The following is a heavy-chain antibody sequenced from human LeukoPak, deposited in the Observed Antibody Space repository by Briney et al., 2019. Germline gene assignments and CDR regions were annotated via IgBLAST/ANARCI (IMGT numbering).Heavy chain of an antibody. Sequence: GGSLRLSCAASGFTVSSNYMSWVRQAPGKGLEWVSVIYSGGSTYYADSVKGRFTISRDNSKNTLYLHMNSLRAEDTAVYYCARDPSYYDSSGPWGQGTLVTVSS. V-gene: IGHV3-66*01. CDR2: IYSGGST. CDR1: GFTVSSNY. CDR3: ARDPSYYDSSGP. D-gene: IGHD3-22*01. J-gene: IGHJ5*02.